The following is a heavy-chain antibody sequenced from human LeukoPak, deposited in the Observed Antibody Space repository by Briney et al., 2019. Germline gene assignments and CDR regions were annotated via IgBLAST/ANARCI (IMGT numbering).Heavy chain of an antibody. V-gene: IGHV1-2*02. Sequence: GASVKVSCKAFGYTFTDYYMHWVRQAPGQGLEWMGWINPNSGGTNYAQKFQGRVTMSRDTSISTAYMELNRLRSDDTAVYYCLRDRSALDPNWFDPWSQGTLVTVSS. CDR2: INPNSGGT. CDR3: LRDRSALDPNWFDP. CDR1: GYTFTDYY. J-gene: IGHJ5*02.